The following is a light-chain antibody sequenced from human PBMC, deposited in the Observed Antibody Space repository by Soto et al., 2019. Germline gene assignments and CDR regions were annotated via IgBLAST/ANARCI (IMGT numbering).Light chain of an antibody. CDR1: QSVSSN. J-gene: IGKJ4*01. V-gene: IGKV3-15*01. CDR2: GAS. Sequence: EIVMTQSPATLSVSPGERATLSCRASQSVSSNLAWYQQKPGQAPRLLIYGASTRATGIPARFSGSGSGTELNFTIRILQSDDFAFYFCQQYNNWPPLTFGGGTKVEIK. CDR3: QQYNNWPPLT.